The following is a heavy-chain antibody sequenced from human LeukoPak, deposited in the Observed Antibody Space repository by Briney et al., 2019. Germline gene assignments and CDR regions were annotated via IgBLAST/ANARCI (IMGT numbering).Heavy chain of an antibody. J-gene: IGHJ5*02. V-gene: IGHV4-59*01. CDR2: IYYSGST. CDR1: GGSISSYY. Sequence: PSETLSLTCTVSGGSISSYYWSWIRQPPGKGLEWIGYIYYSGSTNYNPFLKSRVTISVDTSKNQFSLKLSSVTAADTAVYYCARGPGHTPMASWGQGTLVTVSS. CDR3: ARGPGHTPMAS. D-gene: IGHD5-18*01.